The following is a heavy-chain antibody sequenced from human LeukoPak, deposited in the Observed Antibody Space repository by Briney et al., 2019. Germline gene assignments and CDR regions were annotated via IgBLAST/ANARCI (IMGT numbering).Heavy chain of an antibody. CDR2: INGDGSST. V-gene: IGHV3-74*01. J-gene: IGHJ4*02. CDR1: GFTFSDYW. Sequence: PGGSLRLSCAAPGFTFSDYWMFWVRQAPGKGLVWVSCINGDGSSTTYADSVKGRFTISRDNAKNTLYLQMNSPRGEDTAVYYCARDAERSFDYWGQGTLVTVSS. D-gene: IGHD3-10*01. CDR3: ARDAERSFDY.